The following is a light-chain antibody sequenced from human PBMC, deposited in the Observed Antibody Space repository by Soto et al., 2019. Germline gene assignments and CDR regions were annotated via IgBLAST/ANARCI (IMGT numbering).Light chain of an antibody. Sequence: IQMTQSPSSVSASVGDTVTLSCQTSHGVSGWLAWYQQKPGKAPTLLIYTVSNLQSGVPSRFSGSGSGTDFSLTITNLLPEDFSTYFCQQVKTCPFTFGPGTKVEVK. V-gene: IGKV1-12*01. CDR3: QQVKTCPFT. CDR1: HGVSGW. CDR2: TVS. J-gene: IGKJ3*01.